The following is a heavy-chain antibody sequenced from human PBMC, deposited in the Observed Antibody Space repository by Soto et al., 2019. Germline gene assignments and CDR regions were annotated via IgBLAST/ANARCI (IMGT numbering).Heavy chain of an antibody. V-gene: IGHV4-39*01. D-gene: IGHD3-10*01. CDR2: IYYSGST. CDR3: TTQGFGGLHGLVDV. CDR1: GGSISSSSYY. Sequence: SDTLSLTCTVSGGSISSSSYYWGWIRQPPGKGLEGIGSIYYSGSTYYNPSLKSRVTISVDTSKNQFSLKLSSVTAADTAVYYCTTQGFGGLHGLVDVWGQGT. J-gene: IGHJ6*02.